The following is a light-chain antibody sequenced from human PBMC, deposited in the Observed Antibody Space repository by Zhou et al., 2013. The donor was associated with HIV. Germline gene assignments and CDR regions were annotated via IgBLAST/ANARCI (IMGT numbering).Light chain of an antibody. CDR1: QSISTY. CDR2: GAS. V-gene: IGKV1-39*01. CDR3: QQSYSTLT. J-gene: IGKJ4*01. Sequence: DIQMTQSPSSLSASVGDRVTITCRASQSISTYLNWYQQKPGKAPNLLIYGASTLQSGVPSRFSGSGSGTDFTLTISSLQPEDFATYYCQQSYSTLTFGGGTKVEIK.